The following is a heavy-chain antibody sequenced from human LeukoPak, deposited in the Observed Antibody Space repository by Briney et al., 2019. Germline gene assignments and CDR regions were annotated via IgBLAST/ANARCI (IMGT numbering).Heavy chain of an antibody. Sequence: ASVKVSCKASGGTFSSYAISWVRQAPGQGLEWMGGIIPIFGTANYAQKFQGRVTITADESTSTAYMELSSLRSEDPCISCCVRKQDGNSITTWGQGTLVTVSS. CDR3: VRKQDGNSITT. CDR2: IIPIFGTA. V-gene: IGHV1-69*13. J-gene: IGHJ4*02. CDR1: GGTFSSYA. D-gene: IGHD4-23*01.